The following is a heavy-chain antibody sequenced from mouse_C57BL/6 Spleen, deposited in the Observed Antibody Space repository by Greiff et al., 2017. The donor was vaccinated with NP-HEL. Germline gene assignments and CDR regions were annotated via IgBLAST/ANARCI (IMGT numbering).Heavy chain of an antibody. CDR2: ISSGSSTI. V-gene: IGHV5-17*01. Sequence: EVKLMESGGGLVKPGGSLKLSCAASGFTFSDYGMHWVRQAPEKGLEWVAYISSGSSTIYYADTVKGRFTISRDNAKNTLFLQMTSLRSEDTAMYYCARPKETTRIRAWFACWGQGTLVTVSA. CDR1: GFTFSDYG. CDR3: ARPKETTRIRAWFAC. J-gene: IGHJ3*01. D-gene: IGHD2-4*01.